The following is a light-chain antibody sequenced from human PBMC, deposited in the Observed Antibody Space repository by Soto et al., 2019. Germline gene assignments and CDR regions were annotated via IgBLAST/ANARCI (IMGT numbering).Light chain of an antibody. Sequence: EIVLTQSPGTLSLSPGERATLSCRASQSVFKNYLAWYQQKPGQAPRLLIYGASTRAAGISDRFSGSGSGTDFTLTVNRLEPADFAVYYCLQYGSSPSTFGGGTKVEIK. CDR3: LQYGSSPST. CDR2: GAS. V-gene: IGKV3-20*01. CDR1: QSVFKNY. J-gene: IGKJ4*01.